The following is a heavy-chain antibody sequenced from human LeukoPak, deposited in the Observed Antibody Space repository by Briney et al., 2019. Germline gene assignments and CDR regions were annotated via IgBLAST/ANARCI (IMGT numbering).Heavy chain of an antibody. CDR3: ATATIAAAGPSFDY. Sequence: SVKVSCKASGGTFSSYAISWVRQAPGQGLEWMGRIIPILGIANYAQKFQGRVTITADKSTSTAYMELSSLRSEDTAVYYCATATIAAAGPSFDYWGQGTLVTVSS. CDR2: IIPILGIA. D-gene: IGHD6-13*01. V-gene: IGHV1-69*04. J-gene: IGHJ4*02. CDR1: GGTFSSYA.